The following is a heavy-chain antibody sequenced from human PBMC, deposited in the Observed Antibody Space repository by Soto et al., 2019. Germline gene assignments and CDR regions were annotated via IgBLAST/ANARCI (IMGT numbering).Heavy chain of an antibody. D-gene: IGHD5-12*01. Sequence: EVQLVESGGGVVRPGGSLRLSCAASGFTFDGYAMSWVRQVPGKGLEWVSGLNWNGDTTGYADSVKGRFTISRDNVKNSLKLQMSSLRAEYTAWYHCARVKGGYYLGNYFDFWGQGALVTVSS. CDR3: ARVKGGYYLGNYFDF. CDR2: LNWNGDTT. V-gene: IGHV3-20*01. J-gene: IGHJ4*02. CDR1: GFTFDGYA.